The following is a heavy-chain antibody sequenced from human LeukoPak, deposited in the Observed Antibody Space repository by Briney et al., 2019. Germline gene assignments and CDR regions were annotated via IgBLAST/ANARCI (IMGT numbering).Heavy chain of an antibody. D-gene: IGHD3-22*01. CDR3: ARVPPTHYYDSRGYFYSGLYFQP. Sequence: ASVKVSCKASGYTFTGYYMHWVRQAPGQGLEWMGWINPNSGGTNYAQKFQDRVTMTRDTSISTAYMELSRLRSDDTAAYYCARVPPTHYYDSRGYFYSGLYFQPWGQGTPVTVSS. CDR2: INPNSGGT. J-gene: IGHJ1*01. CDR1: GYTFTGYY. V-gene: IGHV1-2*02.